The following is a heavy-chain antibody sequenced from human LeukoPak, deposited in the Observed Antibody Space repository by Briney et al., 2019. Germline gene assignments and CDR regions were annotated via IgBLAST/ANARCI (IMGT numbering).Heavy chain of an antibody. V-gene: IGHV4-30-4*08. D-gene: IGHD2-21*01. CDR1: GGSISSGDYY. Sequence: KPSETLSLTCTVSGGSISSGDYYWSWIRQPPGKGLEWIGYIYYSGSTYYNPSLKSRVTISVDTSKNQFSLKLSSVTAADTAVYYCARGVVVIATHHDAFDISGQGTMVTVSS. CDR3: ARGVVVIATHHDAFDI. J-gene: IGHJ3*02. CDR2: IYYSGST.